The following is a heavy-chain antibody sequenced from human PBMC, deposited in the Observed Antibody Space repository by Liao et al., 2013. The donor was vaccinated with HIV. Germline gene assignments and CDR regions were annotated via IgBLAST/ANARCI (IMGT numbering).Heavy chain of an antibody. D-gene: IGHD6-13*01. CDR3: AAQAGIAAAGSFDY. J-gene: IGHJ4*02. CDR2: VYTSGST. V-gene: IGHV4-59*10. Sequence: QVQLQQWGAGLLKPSETLSLTCTVSGGSISSYYWSWIRQPAGKGLEWIGRVYTSGSTNYNPSLKSRVTMSVDTSKNQFSLKLSSVTAADTAVYYCAAQAGIAAAGSFDYWGQGTLVTVSS. CDR1: GGSISSYY.